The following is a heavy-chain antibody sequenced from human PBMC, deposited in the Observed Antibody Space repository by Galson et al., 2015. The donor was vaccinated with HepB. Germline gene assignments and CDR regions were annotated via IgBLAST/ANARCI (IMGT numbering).Heavy chain of an antibody. V-gene: IGHV3-23*01. D-gene: IGHD6-19*01. J-gene: IGHJ4*02. CDR3: STSSRYRSDY. Sequence: SLRLSCAASGFIFSSHVMAWVRQAPGKGLEWVSSITIGGDGTYYADSVKGRFTISRDNSKNTLYPQMNTLRVEDTAVYFCSTSSRYRSDYWGQGTLVTVSS. CDR1: GFIFSSHV. CDR2: ITIGGDGT.